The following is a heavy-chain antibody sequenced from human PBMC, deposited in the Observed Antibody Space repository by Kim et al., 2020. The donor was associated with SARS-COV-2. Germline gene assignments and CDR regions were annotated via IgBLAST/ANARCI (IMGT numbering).Heavy chain of an antibody. D-gene: IGHD3-10*01. Sequence: GGSLRLSCAASGFTFSTYGMHWVRQAPGKGLEWVALISYDGSNKYYADSVKGRFTISRDNSENTLYLQMNSLTAEDTAVYSCAKGLLRGGNFYYYGMDV. CDR1: GFTFSTYG. V-gene: IGHV3-30*18. J-gene: IGHJ6*01. CDR3: AKGLLRGGNFYYYGMDV. CDR2: ISYDGSNK.